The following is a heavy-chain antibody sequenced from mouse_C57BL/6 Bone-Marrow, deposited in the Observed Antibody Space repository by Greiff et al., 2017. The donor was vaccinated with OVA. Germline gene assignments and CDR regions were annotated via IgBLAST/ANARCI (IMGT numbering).Heavy chain of an antibody. CDR2: IYPGSGST. D-gene: IGHD2-14*01. V-gene: IGHV1-55*01. J-gene: IGHJ1*03. Sequence: QVQLQQPGAELVKPGASVKMSCKASGYTFTSYWITWVKQRPGQGLEWIGDIYPGSGSTNYNEKFKSKATLTVDTSSSTAYMQLSSLTSEDSAVYYCARSIIGTSYWYFDVWGTGTTVTVSS. CDR1: GYTFTSYW. CDR3: ARSIIGTSYWYFDV.